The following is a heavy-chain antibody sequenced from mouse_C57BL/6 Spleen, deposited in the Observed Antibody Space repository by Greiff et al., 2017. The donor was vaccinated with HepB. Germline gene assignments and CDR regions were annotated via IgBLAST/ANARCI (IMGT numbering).Heavy chain of an antibody. V-gene: IGHV1-15*01. Sequence: QVQLKESGAELVRPGASVTLSCKASGYTFTDYEMHWVKQTPVHGLEWIGAIDPETGGTAYNQKFKGKAILTADKSSSTAYMELRSLTSEDSAVYYCTSRSGSSYVYWYFDVWGTGTTVTVSS. CDR2: IDPETGGT. CDR1: GYTFTDYE. D-gene: IGHD1-1*01. J-gene: IGHJ1*03. CDR3: TSRSGSSYVYWYFDV.